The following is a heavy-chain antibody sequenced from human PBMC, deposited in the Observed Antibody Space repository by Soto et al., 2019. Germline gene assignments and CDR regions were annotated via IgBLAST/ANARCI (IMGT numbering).Heavy chain of an antibody. V-gene: IGHV3-33*01. Sequence: GGSLRLSCAASGFTFSSYGMHWVRQAPGKGLEWVAVIWYDGSNKYYADSVKGRFTISRDNSKNTLYLQMNSLRAEDTAVYYCECITRVGVVISPPYYMDVWGKXTTVTVS. CDR1: GFTFSSYG. CDR2: IWYDGSNK. D-gene: IGHD3-3*01. CDR3: ECITRVGVVISPPYYMDV. J-gene: IGHJ6*03.